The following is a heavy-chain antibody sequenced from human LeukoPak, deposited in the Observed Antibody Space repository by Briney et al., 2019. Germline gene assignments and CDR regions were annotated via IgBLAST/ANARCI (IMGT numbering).Heavy chain of an antibody. CDR3: ARGLITTVDY. CDR2: ISSSSSYI. J-gene: IGHJ4*02. CDR1: GFTFSSYS. D-gene: IGHD3-3*01. V-gene: IGHV3-21*01. Sequence: PGGSLRLSCAASGFTFSSYSMNWVRQAPGKGLEWVSSISSSSSYIYYADSVKGRFTISRENAKNSLYLQMNSLRAEDTAVYYCARGLITTVDYWGQGTLVTVSS.